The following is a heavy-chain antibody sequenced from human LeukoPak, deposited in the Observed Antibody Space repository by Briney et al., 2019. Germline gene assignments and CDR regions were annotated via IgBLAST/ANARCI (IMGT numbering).Heavy chain of an antibody. CDR1: GFSLSTSGMC. J-gene: IGHJ4*02. V-gene: IGHV2-70*01. Sequence: SGPTLAHPTQTLTLTCTFSGFSLSTSGMCVSWIRQPPGKALEWLAVIDWDDDKYYSTSLKTRLTISKDTSKNQVVLTMTNMDPVDTATYYCARMVYHDILTGYFFDYWGQGTLVTVSS. CDR2: IDWDDDK. CDR3: ARMVYHDILTGYFFDY. D-gene: IGHD3-9*01.